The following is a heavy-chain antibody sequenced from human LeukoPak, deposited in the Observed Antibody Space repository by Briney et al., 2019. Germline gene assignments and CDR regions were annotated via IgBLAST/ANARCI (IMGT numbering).Heavy chain of an antibody. V-gene: IGHV4-34*01. CDR3: ARGENDFWSGYYTRTFDP. D-gene: IGHD3-3*01. CDR1: GGSFSGYY. CDR2: INHSGST. J-gene: IGHJ5*02. Sequence: SETLSLTCAVYGGSFSGYYWSWIRQPPGKGLEWIGEINHSGSTNYNPSLKSRATISVDTSKNQFSLKLSSVTAADTAVYYCARGENDFWSGYYTRTFDPWGQGTLVTVSS.